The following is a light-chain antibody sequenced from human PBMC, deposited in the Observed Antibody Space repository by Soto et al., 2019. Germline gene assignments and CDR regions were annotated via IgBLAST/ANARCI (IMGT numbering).Light chain of an antibody. CDR1: SSDVGGYNY. V-gene: IGLV2-14*03. CDR3: SSYTSSSDVV. CDR2: DVS. Sequence: QSALTQPASVSGSPGQSITNSCTGTSSDVGGYNYVSWYQHHPGKAPKLMIYDVSNRPSGVSNRFSGSKSGNTASLTISGLQAEDEADYYCSSYTSSSDVVFGGGTKLTVL. J-gene: IGLJ2*01.